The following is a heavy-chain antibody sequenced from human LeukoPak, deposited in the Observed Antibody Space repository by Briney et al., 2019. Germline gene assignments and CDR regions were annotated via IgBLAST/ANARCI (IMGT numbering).Heavy chain of an antibody. CDR1: GFTFSSYA. CDR2: ISGSGGST. V-gene: IGHV3-23*01. J-gene: IGHJ4*02. Sequence: PGGSLRLSCAASGFTFSSYAMSWVRQAPGKGLEWVSAISGSGGSTYYADSVKGRFTISRDNSKNTLYLQMNSLRAEDTAVYYCAKEALITMVRGVRLDGAFDYWGQGTLVTVSS. D-gene: IGHD3-10*01. CDR3: AKEALITMVRGVRLDGAFDY.